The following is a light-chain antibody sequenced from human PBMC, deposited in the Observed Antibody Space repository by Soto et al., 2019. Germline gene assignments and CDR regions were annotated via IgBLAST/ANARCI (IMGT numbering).Light chain of an antibody. CDR3: CSYAGSSHVI. Sequence: QSALTQPRSVSGSPGQSVTISCTGTSSDVGGYRYVSWYEQHPGKAPKLMIYDVNKRPSGVPDRFSGSKSGNTASLTISGLKAEDEADYYCCSYAGSSHVIFGGGTKLTVL. CDR2: DVN. CDR1: SSDVGGYRY. J-gene: IGLJ2*01. V-gene: IGLV2-11*01.